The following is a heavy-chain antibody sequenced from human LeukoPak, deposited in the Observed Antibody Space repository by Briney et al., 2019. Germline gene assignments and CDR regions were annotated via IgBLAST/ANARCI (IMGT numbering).Heavy chain of an antibody. V-gene: IGHV3-21*04. Sequence: PGGSLRLSCAASGFTFSSYSMNWVREAPGRGLEWVSSISSSSSYIYYADSVKGRFTISRDNAKNSLYLQMNSLRAEDTAVYYCAREVRYSSSWCDYWGQGTLVTVSS. CDR3: AREVRYSSSWCDY. D-gene: IGHD6-13*01. CDR2: ISSSSSYI. J-gene: IGHJ4*02. CDR1: GFTFSSYS.